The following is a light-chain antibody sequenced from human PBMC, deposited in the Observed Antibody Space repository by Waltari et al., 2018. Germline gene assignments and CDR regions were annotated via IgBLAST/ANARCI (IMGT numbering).Light chain of an antibody. CDR1: ESISSW. CDR2: KAS. J-gene: IGKJ1*01. V-gene: IGKV1-5*03. CDR3: QQYRSYWT. Sequence: DIQMTQSTPTLPASVGDRVTITCRASESISSWLAWYQQKPGKAPKLLIHKASTLENGVPSRFSGSGSGTEFTLTISGLQPDDFATYYCQQYRSYWTFGPGTKVEIK.